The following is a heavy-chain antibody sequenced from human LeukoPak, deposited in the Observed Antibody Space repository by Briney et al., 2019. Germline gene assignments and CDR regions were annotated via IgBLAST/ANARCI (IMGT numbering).Heavy chain of an antibody. J-gene: IGHJ4*02. CDR2: IKANPHGGTT. V-gene: IGHV3-15*01. CDR1: GFTFINAW. D-gene: IGHD1-26*01. Sequence: GGSLRLSCAASGFTFINAWMAWVRQAPGKGLEWVGRIKANPHGGTTDYAAPVKGRFTISRDDSKNTLYLQMNSLKTEDTAVYYCTTDGVGIEGATFDYWGQGTLVTVSS. CDR3: TTDGVGIEGATFDY.